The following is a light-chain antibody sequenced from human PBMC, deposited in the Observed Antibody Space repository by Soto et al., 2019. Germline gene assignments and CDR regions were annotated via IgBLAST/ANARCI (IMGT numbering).Light chain of an antibody. CDR3: QDYDNLLLT. V-gene: IGKV1-33*01. J-gene: IGKJ4*01. Sequence: DIQMTQSPSSLSASVGDRVTITCQASQDINTYLNWYQQKPGKAPKLLIYDASKLETAVPSRFSGGVSGTDFTLTVTSLQPEDIATYYCQDYDNLLLTFGGGTKVEL. CDR2: DAS. CDR1: QDINTY.